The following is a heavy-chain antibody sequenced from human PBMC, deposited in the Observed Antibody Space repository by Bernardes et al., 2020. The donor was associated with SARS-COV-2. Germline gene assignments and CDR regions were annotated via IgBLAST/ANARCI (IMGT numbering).Heavy chain of an antibody. CDR3: ARERSSGWFTSFDY. Sequence: GGSLRLSCAASGFTFSDYSISWIRQAPGKRLEWLSYISSSGSTIYYADSVKGRFTISSDNAKNSLYLQMNSLRAEDTAVYYCARERSSGWFTSFDYWSQGTLVTVS. J-gene: IGHJ4*02. D-gene: IGHD6-19*01. CDR2: ISSSGSTI. V-gene: IGHV3-11*01. CDR1: GFTFSDYS.